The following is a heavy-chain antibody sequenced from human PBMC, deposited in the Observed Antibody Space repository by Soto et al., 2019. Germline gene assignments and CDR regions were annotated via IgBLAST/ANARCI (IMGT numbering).Heavy chain of an antibody. CDR1: GGSISSSSYY. Sequence: SETLSLTCTVSGGSISSSSYYWGWIRQPPGKGLEWIGSIYYSGSTYYNPSLKSRVTISVDTSKNQFSLKLSSVTAADTAVYYCARLPTWLLYLYWGQGTLVTVSS. CDR2: IYYSGST. V-gene: IGHV4-39*01. CDR3: ARLPTWLLYLY. D-gene: IGHD2-2*02. J-gene: IGHJ4*02.